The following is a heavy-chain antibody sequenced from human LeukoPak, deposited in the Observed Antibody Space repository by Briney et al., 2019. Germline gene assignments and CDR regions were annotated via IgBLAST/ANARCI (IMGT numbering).Heavy chain of an antibody. CDR3: ARAPSYYYYMDV. CDR1: GYTFTAYY. CDR2: INPNSGGT. Sequence: ASVKVSCKASGYTFTAYYFHWVRQAPGQGLEWMGWINPNSGGTNYAQKFQGRVIMTRDTSISTAYMELSSLRSEDTAVYYCARAPSYYYYMDVWGKGTTVTVSS. J-gene: IGHJ6*03. V-gene: IGHV1-2*02.